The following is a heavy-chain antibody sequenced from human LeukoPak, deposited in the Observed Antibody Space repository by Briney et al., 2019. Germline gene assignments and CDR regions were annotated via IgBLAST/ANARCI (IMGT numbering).Heavy chain of an antibody. D-gene: IGHD2-2*01. CDR1: GGSITSGAYY. V-gene: IGHV4-31*03. CDR3: ARDSTCRSTTCYPPDSYYLGL. Sequence: SETLSLTCIVSGGSITSGAYYWSWLRQHPGKGLEWIGYIFYGNAYYNPSFKSRATILLDRSQNQVSLRLSSVSAADTAVYYCARDSTCRSTTCYPPDSYYLGLWGKGTTVTVSS. J-gene: IGHJ6*03. CDR2: IFYGNA.